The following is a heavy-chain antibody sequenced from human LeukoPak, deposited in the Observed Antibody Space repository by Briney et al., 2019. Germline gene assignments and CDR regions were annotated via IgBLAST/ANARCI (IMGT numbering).Heavy chain of an antibody. CDR2: IIPIFGTA. J-gene: IGHJ3*02. CDR3: ARGGLYYDILTGYSYDAFDI. CDR1: GGTFSSYA. V-gene: IGHV1-69*06. D-gene: IGHD3-9*01. Sequence: SVKVSCKASGGTFSSYAISWVRQAPGQGLEWMGGIIPIFGTANYAQKFQGRVTITADKSTSTAYMELSSLRSEDTAVYYCARGGLYYDILTGYSYDAFDIWGQGTMVTVSS.